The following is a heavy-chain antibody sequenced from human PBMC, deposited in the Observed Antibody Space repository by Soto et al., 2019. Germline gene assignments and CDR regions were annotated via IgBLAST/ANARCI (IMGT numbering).Heavy chain of an antibody. D-gene: IGHD2-21*02. V-gene: IGHV4-39*01. J-gene: IGHJ4*02. Sequence: SETVSLTCIVSGESISSSSYYWDWIRQPPGKGLERIGSIYYSGRTYYNPSFKSRVTISIDTSKNQFSLNLSSVTATDTAVYYCASPRTTVVTKAYFVQWGRGALVTVFS. CDR2: IYYSGRT. CDR3: ASPRTTVVTKAYFVQ. CDR1: GESISSSSYY.